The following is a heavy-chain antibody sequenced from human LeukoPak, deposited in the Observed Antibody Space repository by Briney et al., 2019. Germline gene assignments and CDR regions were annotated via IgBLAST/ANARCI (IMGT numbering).Heavy chain of an antibody. CDR3: AIWSRGSGSYAY. CDR2: ISAYNGNT. V-gene: IGHV1-18*01. CDR1: GYRFTSFG. D-gene: IGHD1-26*01. J-gene: IGHJ4*02. Sequence: ASVKVSCKASGYRFTSFGISWVRQAPGQGLEWMGWISAYNGNTKYSQKFQGRVTITRDTSASTAYMELSSLRSEDTAVYYCAIWSRGSGSYAYWGQGTLVTVSS.